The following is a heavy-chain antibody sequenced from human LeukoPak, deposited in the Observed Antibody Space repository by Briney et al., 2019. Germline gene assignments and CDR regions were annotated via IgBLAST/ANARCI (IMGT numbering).Heavy chain of an antibody. J-gene: IGHJ4*02. CDR3: AKGSENIMGAPQADY. CDR1: GFTFSRNA. Sequence: PGGSLRLSCAASGFTFSRNAMNWVRQAPGKGLEWVSFISSSSNYMSYADSVKGRFTISRDNAKSSLYLQMNSLRAEDTAVYYCAKGSENIMGAPQADYWGQGTLVIVSS. D-gene: IGHD1-26*01. V-gene: IGHV3-21*04. CDR2: ISSSSNYM.